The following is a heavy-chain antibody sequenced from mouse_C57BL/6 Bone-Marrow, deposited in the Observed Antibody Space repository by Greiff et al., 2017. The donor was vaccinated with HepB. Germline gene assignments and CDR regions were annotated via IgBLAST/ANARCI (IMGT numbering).Heavy chain of an antibody. Sequence: EVQVVESGGGLVKPGGSLKLSCAASGFTFSSYAMSWVRQTPEKRLEWVATISDGGSYTYYPDNVKGRFTIYRDHAKNNLYLQMSHLKSEDTAMYYCARDLGDGYFDYWGQGTTLTVSS. CDR1: GFTFSSYA. CDR3: ARDLGDGYFDY. V-gene: IGHV5-4*01. J-gene: IGHJ2*01. D-gene: IGHD2-3*01. CDR2: ISDGGSYT.